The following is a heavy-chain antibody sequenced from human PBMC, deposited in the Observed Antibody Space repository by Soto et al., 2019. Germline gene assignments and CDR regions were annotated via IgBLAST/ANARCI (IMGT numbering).Heavy chain of an antibody. V-gene: IGHV3-23*01. CDR2: IGGSGSST. J-gene: IGHJ4*02. Sequence: EVQLLESGGGLVQPGGSLRLSCAASGFTFSTYAMSWVRQPPGKGLEWVSAIGGSGSSTYYADSVKGRFTISRDNSKNTLYLQMNSLRAEDTAVYFCAKEVDIVRDWGQGTLVTVSS. D-gene: IGHD5-12*01. CDR3: AKEVDIVRD. CDR1: GFTFSTYA.